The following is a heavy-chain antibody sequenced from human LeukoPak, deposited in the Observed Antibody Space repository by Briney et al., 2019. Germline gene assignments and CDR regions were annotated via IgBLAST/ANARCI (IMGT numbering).Heavy chain of an antibody. CDR3: ARDRKSKFDY. J-gene: IGHJ4*02. CDR2: ISDSGDVT. D-gene: IGHD4-11*01. V-gene: IGHV3-23*01. Sequence: SGGSLRLSCAASGLTFSSYAMSWVRQAPGKGLEWVSSISDSGDVTFYADSVKGRFTMSRDNAKNSLYLQMNSLRAEDTAVYYCARDRKSKFDYWGQGTLVTVSS. CDR1: GLTFSSYA.